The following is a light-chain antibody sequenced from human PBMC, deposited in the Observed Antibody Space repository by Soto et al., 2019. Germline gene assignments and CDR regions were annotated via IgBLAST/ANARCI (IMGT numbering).Light chain of an antibody. Sequence: EIVLTQSPATLSVSPGERATLSCRASQSVFSSLAWYQQKPGQAPRLLIYGAATRATGIPARFSGSGSGTEFTLTISSLQSEDFAVYYCQQYGSTPQTFGQGTKVDIK. J-gene: IGKJ1*01. V-gene: IGKV3-15*01. CDR1: QSVFSS. CDR2: GAA. CDR3: QQYGSTPQT.